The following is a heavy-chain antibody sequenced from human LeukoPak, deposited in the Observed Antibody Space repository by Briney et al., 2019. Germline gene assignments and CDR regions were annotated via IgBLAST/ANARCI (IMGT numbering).Heavy chain of an antibody. D-gene: IGHD3-16*01. V-gene: IGHV3-30-3*01. J-gene: IGHJ4*02. Sequence: GGSLRLSCAASGFTFSSYAMHWVRQAPGKGLEWVAVISYDGSNKYYADSVKGRFTISRDNSKNTLYLQMNSLRAEDTAAYYCARGRLGGGYFDYWGQGTLVTVSS. CDR1: GFTFSSYA. CDR2: ISYDGSNK. CDR3: ARGRLGGGYFDY.